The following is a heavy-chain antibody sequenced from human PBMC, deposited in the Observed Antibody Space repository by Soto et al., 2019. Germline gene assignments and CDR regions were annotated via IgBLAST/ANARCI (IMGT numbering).Heavy chain of an antibody. CDR3: AAASEVRYYYYGMDV. CDR1: GGTFSSYA. CDR2: IISIFCTA. Sequence: QVQLVQSGAEVKKPGSSVKVSCKASGGTFSSYAISWVRQAPGQGLEWMGGIISIFCTADYAQKFQGRVTITADESTSTAYMELRSLRSEDTAVYYCAAASEVRYYYYGMDVWGQGTTVTVSS. D-gene: IGHD1-26*01. V-gene: IGHV1-69*12. J-gene: IGHJ6*02.